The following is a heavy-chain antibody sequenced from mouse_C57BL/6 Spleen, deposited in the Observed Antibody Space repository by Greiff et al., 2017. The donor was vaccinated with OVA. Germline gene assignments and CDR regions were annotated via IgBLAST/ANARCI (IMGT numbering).Heavy chain of an antibody. CDR1: GYTFTDYY. CDR2: INPYNGGT. Sequence: EVQLQQSGPVLVKPGASVKLSCKASGYTFTDYYMNWVKQSHGKSLEWIGVINPYNGGTSYNQKFKGKATLTVDKSSSTAYMELNSLTSEDSAVYYCASGRYYDYDDYAMDYWGQGTSVTVSA. V-gene: IGHV1-19*01. CDR3: ASGRYYDYDDYAMDY. D-gene: IGHD2-4*01. J-gene: IGHJ4*01.